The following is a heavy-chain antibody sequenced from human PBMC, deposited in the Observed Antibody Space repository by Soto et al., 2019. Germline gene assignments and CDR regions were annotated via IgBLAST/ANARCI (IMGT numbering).Heavy chain of an antibody. Sequence: PSETLSLTXTVSGGSISSGGYYWSWIRQHPGKGLEWIGYIYYSGSTYYNPSLKSRVTISVDTSKNQFSLKLSSVTAADTAVYYCASGVVPAAKRDYWGQGTQVTVPS. J-gene: IGHJ4*02. CDR2: IYYSGST. V-gene: IGHV4-31*02. D-gene: IGHD2-2*01. CDR3: ASGVVPAAKRDY. CDR1: GGSISSGGYY.